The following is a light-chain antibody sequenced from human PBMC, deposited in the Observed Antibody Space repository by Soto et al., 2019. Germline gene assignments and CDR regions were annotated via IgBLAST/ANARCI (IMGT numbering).Light chain of an antibody. CDR1: QSVSSN. Sequence: IGMKQSLATLSVYPGERATLSCRASQSVSSNLAWYQQKPGQAPRLLIYGASTRATGIPDRFSGSGSGTDFTLTISRLEPEDVAVYYCQQYEAVVTFGQGTKVDI. V-gene: IGKV3D-15*01. CDR2: GAS. J-gene: IGKJ1*01. CDR3: QQYEAVVT.